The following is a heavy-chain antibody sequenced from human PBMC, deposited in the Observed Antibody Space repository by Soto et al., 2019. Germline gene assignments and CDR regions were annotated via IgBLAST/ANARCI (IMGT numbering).Heavy chain of an antibody. V-gene: IGHV2-5*02. J-gene: IGHJ4*02. CDR2: IYWDDDK. D-gene: IGHD6-13*01. CDR1: GFSLSTSGVG. Sequence: QITLKESGPTLVKPTQTLTLTCTFSGFSLSTSGVGVGWIRQPPGKALEWLALIYWDDDKYYSPSLKSRRTITKDNSKNPVVLTMTNMDPVDTATYYCAHRHSSSWYFDYWGQGTLVTVSS. CDR3: AHRHSSSWYFDY.